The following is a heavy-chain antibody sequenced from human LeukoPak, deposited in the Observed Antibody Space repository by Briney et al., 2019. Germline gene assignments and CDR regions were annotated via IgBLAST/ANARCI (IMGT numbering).Heavy chain of an antibody. Sequence: SETLSLTCTVSGGSISSYYWSWIRQPPGKGLEWIGYIYYSGSTNYNPSLKSRVTISVDTSKNQFSLKLSSVTAADTAVYYCAKTYSSGWYGGSRGTFDPWGQGTLVTVSS. D-gene: IGHD6-19*01. V-gene: IGHV4-59*12. CDR1: GGSISSYY. CDR3: AKTYSSGWYGGSRGTFDP. CDR2: IYYSGST. J-gene: IGHJ5*02.